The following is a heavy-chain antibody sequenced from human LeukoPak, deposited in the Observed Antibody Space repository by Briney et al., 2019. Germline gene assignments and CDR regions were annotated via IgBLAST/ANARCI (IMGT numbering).Heavy chain of an antibody. CDR1: GFTFSSYA. Sequence: GGSLRLSCAASGFTFSSYAMSWVRQAPGKGLEWVAFIRYDGSNKYYADSVKGRFTISRDNSKNTLYLQMNSLRAEDTAVYYCAKYRYSGSYYFDYWGQGTLVTVSS. D-gene: IGHD1-26*01. CDR2: IRYDGSNK. CDR3: AKYRYSGSYYFDY. J-gene: IGHJ4*02. V-gene: IGHV3-30*02.